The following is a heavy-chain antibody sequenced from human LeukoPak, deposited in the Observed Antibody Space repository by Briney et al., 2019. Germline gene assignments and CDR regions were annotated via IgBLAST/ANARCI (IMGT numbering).Heavy chain of an antibody. CDR1: GYTFTSYD. V-gene: IGHV1-8*01. Sequence: GASVKVSCKASGYTFTSYDIIWVRQATGQGLEWMGWMNPNSGNTGYAQKFQGRVTMTRNTSISTAYMELSSLRSEDTAVYYCARRVTRTYYDFWSGYTGVFDYWGQGTLVTVSS. CDR2: MNPNSGNT. CDR3: ARRVTRTYYDFWSGYTGVFDY. J-gene: IGHJ4*02. D-gene: IGHD3-3*01.